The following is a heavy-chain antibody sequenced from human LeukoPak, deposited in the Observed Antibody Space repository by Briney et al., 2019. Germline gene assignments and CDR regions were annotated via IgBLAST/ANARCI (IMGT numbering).Heavy chain of an antibody. V-gene: IGHV3-33*03. D-gene: IGHD4-17*01. Sequence: GRSLRLSCAASGFTFSSHAMHWVRQAPGKGLEWVAVIWYDASIQYYVDSVKGRVTISRDNSKNTLYLQMNSLRAEDTAVYYCAKDADYGDYAAGYWGQGTLVTVSS. CDR3: AKDADYGDYAAGY. CDR1: GFTFSSHA. J-gene: IGHJ4*02. CDR2: IWYDASIQ.